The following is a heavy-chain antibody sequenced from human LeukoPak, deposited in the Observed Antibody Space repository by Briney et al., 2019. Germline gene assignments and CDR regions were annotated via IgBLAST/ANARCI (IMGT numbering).Heavy chain of an antibody. V-gene: IGHV3-30-3*01. J-gene: IGHJ4*02. Sequence: PGRSLRLSCAASGSTFSSYAMHWVRQAPGKGLEWVAVISYDGSNKYYADSVKGRFTISRDNSKNTLYLQMNSLRAEDTAVYYCASQVDYWGQGTLVTVSS. CDR1: GSTFSSYA. CDR3: ASQVDY. CDR2: ISYDGSNK.